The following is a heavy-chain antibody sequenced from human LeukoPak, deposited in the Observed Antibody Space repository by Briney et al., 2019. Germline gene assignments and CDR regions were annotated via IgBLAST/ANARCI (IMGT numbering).Heavy chain of an antibody. D-gene: IGHD6-13*01. CDR3: ARHSSSSLHYYYGMDV. V-gene: IGHV4-59*01. Sequence: SETLSLTCTVSGGSISSYYWSWIRQPPGKGLEWIGYIYYSGSTNYNPSLKSRVTISVDTSKNQFSLKLSSVTAADTAVYYCARHSSSSLHYYYGMDVWGQGTLVTVSS. CDR1: GGSISSYY. J-gene: IGHJ6*02. CDR2: IYYSGST.